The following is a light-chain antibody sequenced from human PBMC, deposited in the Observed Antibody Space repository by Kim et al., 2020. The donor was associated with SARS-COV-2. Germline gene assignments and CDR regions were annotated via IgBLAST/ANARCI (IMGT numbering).Light chain of an antibody. J-gene: IGKJ2*01. CDR2: GAS. Sequence: SRRQRDTLAGRAIQSDSNSYRLVYSQKPRPAPRLLICGASRRATRSPDRFRGSGSGTEFSLPHNSLAREDFAVYYCQQYGSSPLYTFPQGTKLEIK. CDR1: QSDSNSY. V-gene: IGKV3-20*01. CDR3: QQYGSSPLYT.